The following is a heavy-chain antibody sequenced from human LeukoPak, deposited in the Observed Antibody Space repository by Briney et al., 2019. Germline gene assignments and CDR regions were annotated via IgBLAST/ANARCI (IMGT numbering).Heavy chain of an antibody. CDR2: INPNSGGT. J-gene: IGHJ3*02. V-gene: IGHV1-2*02. Sequence: ASVKVSCKASGYTFTGYYMHWVRQAPGQGLEWMGWINPNSGGTNYAQKFQGRVTMTRDTSISTAYMELSRLRSDDTAVYHCARTKSITIFGVVITPQDVFDIWGQGTMVTVSS. CDR3: ARTKSITIFGVVITPQDVFDI. D-gene: IGHD3-3*01. CDR1: GYTFTGYY.